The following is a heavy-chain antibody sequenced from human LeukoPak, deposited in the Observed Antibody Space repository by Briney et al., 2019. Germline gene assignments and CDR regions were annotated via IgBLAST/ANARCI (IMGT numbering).Heavy chain of an antibody. CDR2: IKQDGSEK. CDR1: GFSFGRYW. CDR3: ARGFGGYTINFDY. Sequence: PGGSLRLSCAASGFSFGRYWMNWVRQAPGKGLEWVANIKQDGSEKYYVDSVKGRFTISRDNAKNSLYLQMNSLRAEDTALYYCARGFGGYTINFDYWGQGTLVTVSS. J-gene: IGHJ4*02. D-gene: IGHD5-12*01. V-gene: IGHV3-7*04.